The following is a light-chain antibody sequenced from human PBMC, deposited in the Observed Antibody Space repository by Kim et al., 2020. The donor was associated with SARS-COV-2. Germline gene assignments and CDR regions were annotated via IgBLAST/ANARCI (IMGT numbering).Light chain of an antibody. V-gene: IGKV1-17*01. J-gene: IGKJ4*01. CDR3: LQHNSYPLT. CDR2: AAS. Sequence: IQLPQSPSSLSASVGDRVTITCRASEGINIDLAWYQKKPGRAPKRLIYAASTLQSGVPSRFSGSGSWTDFTLTISSLQPEDFATYNCLQHNSYPLTFGGGTKVDIK. CDR1: EGINID.